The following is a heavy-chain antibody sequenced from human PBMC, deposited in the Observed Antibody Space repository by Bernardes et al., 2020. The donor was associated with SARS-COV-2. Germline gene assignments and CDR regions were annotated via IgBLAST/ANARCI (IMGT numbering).Heavy chain of an antibody. CDR2: HYATGTT. Sequence: SETLSLTCTVSGGSISSSTYYWGWLRQAPGQGLEWIVSHYATGTTYSNPSLQSRVTKSLDNSKNQFSLRLSAMTAADTAVYYCVGSSCGVDCYIGGLRSWDYGMDVWGQGTTVTVSS. CDR3: VGSSCGVDCYIGGLRSWDYGMDV. CDR1: GGSISSSTYY. D-gene: IGHD2-21*02. J-gene: IGHJ6*02. V-gene: IGHV4-39*01.